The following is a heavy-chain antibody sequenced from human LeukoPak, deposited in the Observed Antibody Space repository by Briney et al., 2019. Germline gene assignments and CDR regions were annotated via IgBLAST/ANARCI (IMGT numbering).Heavy chain of an antibody. CDR3: AKSGGQQLVAAYGMDV. Sequence: GGSLRLSCAASGFTFSSYSMNWARQAPGKGLEWISYISSSSSPIYYAGSVKGRFTTSRDNAKNSLYLQMNSLRVEDTAVYYCAKSGGQQLVAAYGMDVWGQGTTVTVSS. CDR1: GFTFSSYS. J-gene: IGHJ6*02. D-gene: IGHD6-13*01. CDR2: ISSSSSPI. V-gene: IGHV3-48*04.